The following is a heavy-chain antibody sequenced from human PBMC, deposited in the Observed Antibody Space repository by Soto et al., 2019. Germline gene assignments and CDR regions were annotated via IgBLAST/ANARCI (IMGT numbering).Heavy chain of an antibody. J-gene: IGHJ3*02. D-gene: IGHD3-9*01. Sequence: QVQLQESGPGLVKPSQTLSLTCTVSGGSISSGGYYWSWIRQHPGKGLEWIGYIYYSGSTYYNPSLKRRVTISVDTSKNQFSLKLSSVTAADTAVYYCARETGVTGHAFDIWGQGTMVTVSS. CDR1: GGSISSGGYY. CDR3: ARETGVTGHAFDI. V-gene: IGHV4-31*03. CDR2: IYYSGST.